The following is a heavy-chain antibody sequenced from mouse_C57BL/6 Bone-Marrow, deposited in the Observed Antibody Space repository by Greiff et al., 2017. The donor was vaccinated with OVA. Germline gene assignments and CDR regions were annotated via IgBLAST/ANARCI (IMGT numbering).Heavy chain of an antibody. CDR3: ARDSSDYLDY. D-gene: IGHD1-1*01. CDR1: GFTFSSYA. J-gene: IGHJ2*01. Sequence: EVKVVESGGGLVKPGGSLTLSCAASGFTFSSYAMSWVRQTPEKRLEWVATISDGGSYTYYPDNVKGRFTISRDNAKNNLYLQMSHLKSEDTAMYYCARDSSDYLDYWGQGTTLTVSS. V-gene: IGHV5-4*01. CDR2: ISDGGSYT.